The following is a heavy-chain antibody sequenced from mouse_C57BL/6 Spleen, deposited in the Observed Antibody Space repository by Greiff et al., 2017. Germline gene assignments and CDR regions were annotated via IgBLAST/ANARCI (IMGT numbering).Heavy chain of an antibody. Sequence: VKLMESGAELMKPGASVKLSCKATGYTFTGYWIEWVKQRPGHGLEWIGEILPGSGSTNYNEKFKGKATFTAATSSNTAYIQLSSLTTEDSAIYYGARRGVVQQAGYFDVWGTGTTVTVSS. D-gene: IGHD1-1*02. CDR1: GYTFTGYW. CDR2: ILPGSGST. J-gene: IGHJ1*03. V-gene: IGHV1-9*01. CDR3: ARRGVVQQAGYFDV.